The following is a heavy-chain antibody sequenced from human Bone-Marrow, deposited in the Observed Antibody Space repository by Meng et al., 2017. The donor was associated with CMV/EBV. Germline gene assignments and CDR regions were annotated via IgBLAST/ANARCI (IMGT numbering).Heavy chain of an antibody. Sequence: GESLKISCAACGFTFSSYDMHWVRQATGKGLEWVSAIGTAGDTYYPGSVKGQFTISRENAKNSLYLQMNSLRAGDTAVYYCARDYGVKERSGSYGTNYYYYYGMDVWGQGTTVTVSS. V-gene: IGHV3-13*03. CDR1: GFTFSSYD. D-gene: IGHD3-10*01. CDR3: ARDYGVKERSGSYGTNYYYYYGMDV. CDR2: IGTAGDT. J-gene: IGHJ6*02.